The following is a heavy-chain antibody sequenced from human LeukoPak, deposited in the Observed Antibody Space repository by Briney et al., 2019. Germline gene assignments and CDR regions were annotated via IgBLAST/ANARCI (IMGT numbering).Heavy chain of an antibody. CDR3: ARGPGLDV. V-gene: IGHV3-30*14. CDR1: GFTFSRYA. CDR2: IPYDGDNT. J-gene: IGHJ6*02. Sequence: PGRSLRLSCAASGFTFSRYAMYWVRQAPGKGLEWVAFIPYDGDNTYYADSVKGRFTISRDNSKNTLYLQMGSLRPGDTAVYYCARGPGLDVWGQGTTVTVSS.